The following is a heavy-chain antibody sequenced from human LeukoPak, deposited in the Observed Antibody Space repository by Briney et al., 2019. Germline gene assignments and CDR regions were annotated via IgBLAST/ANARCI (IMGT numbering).Heavy chain of an antibody. CDR1: GGSFSGYY. Sequence: PSETLSLTCAVYGGSFSGYYWSWISQSPGKGLEWIGEITHRGNTNYNPSLQSRVTISIDTSKNQFSLKLNSVTAADTAVYYCAGAPTYYYDSSGYYQGYYYMDVWGKGTTVTASS. CDR2: ITHRGNT. CDR3: AGAPTYYYDSSGYYQGYYYMDV. J-gene: IGHJ6*03. D-gene: IGHD3-22*01. V-gene: IGHV4-34*01.